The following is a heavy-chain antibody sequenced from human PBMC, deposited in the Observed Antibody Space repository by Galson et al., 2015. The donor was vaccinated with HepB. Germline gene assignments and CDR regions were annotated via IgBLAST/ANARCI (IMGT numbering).Heavy chain of an antibody. V-gene: IGHV3-21*01. CDR2: ISSSSTYI. CDR3: ARVLPYYDFWSGYSSNYYYMDV. D-gene: IGHD3-3*01. CDR1: GFTFSSYS. J-gene: IGHJ6*03. Sequence: SLRLSCAASGFTFSSYSMNWVRQAPGKGLQWVSSISSSSTYIYYADSVKGRFTISRDNAKNSLYLQMNSLRAEDTAVYYCARVLPYYDFWSGYSSNYYYMDVWGKGTTVTVSS.